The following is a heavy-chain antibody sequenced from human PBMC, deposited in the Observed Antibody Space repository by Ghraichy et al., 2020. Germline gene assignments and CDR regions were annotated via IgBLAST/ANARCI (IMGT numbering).Heavy chain of an antibody. CDR2: INPNSGGT. V-gene: IGHV1-2*02. CDR3: VRGRHICGGEGCYFYAMDV. D-gene: IGHD3-3*01. CDR1: GYTFTDYY. Sequence: ASVKVSCKASGYTFTDYYIHWVRQAPGQGLEWMGWINPNSGGTNYEQKFQGRVTMTRDTSISTAYVELSRLKSDDTALYYCVRGRHICGGEGCYFYAMDVWGQGTTITVSS. J-gene: IGHJ6*02.